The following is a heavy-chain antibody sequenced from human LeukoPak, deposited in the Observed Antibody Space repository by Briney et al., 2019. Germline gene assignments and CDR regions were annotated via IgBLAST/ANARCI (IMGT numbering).Heavy chain of an antibody. D-gene: IGHD6-19*01. CDR2: INAGNGNT. CDR3: ARERKAVAAASYYYYMDV. Sequence: GASVKVSCKASGHTFTSYAMHWVRQAPGQRLEWMGWINAGNGNTKYSQEFQGRVTITRDTSASTAYMELSSLRSEDMAVYYCARERKAVAAASYYYYMDVWGKGTTVTVSS. CDR1: GHTFTSYA. V-gene: IGHV1-3*03. J-gene: IGHJ6*03.